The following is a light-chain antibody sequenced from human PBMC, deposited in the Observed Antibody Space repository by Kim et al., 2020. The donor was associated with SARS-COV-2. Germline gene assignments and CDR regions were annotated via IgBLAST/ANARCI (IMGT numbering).Light chain of an antibody. Sequence: ASVGDGVTIACRADQVISNYLAWYQRKPGRPPTLLIYDASGLQSGVPSRFSGSRSGTDFTLTISSLQTEDVGTYYCQQYDSVPWTFGQGTKVDIK. J-gene: IGKJ1*01. CDR3: QQYDSVPWT. CDR1: QVISNY. CDR2: DAS. V-gene: IGKV1-27*01.